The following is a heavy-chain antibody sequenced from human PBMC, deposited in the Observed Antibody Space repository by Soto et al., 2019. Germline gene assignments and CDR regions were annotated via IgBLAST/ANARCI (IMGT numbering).Heavy chain of an antibody. CDR3: ARGRDYFDY. V-gene: IGHV1-2*04. Sequence: ASVKVSCKASGGTFSSYAISWVRQAPGQGLEWMGWINPNSGGTNYAQKFQGWVTMTRDTSISTAYMELSRLRSDDTAVYYCARGRDYFDYWGQGTLVTVSS. CDR1: GGTFSSYA. CDR2: INPNSGGT. J-gene: IGHJ4*02.